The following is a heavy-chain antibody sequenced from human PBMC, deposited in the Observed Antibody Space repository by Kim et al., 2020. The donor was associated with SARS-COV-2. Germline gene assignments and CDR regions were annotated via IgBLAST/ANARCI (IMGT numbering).Heavy chain of an antibody. V-gene: IGHV1-3*01. CDR2: IIPGNGYT. CDR3: ARRGSGYDFYFDY. CDR1: GYTFTYYG. J-gene: IGHJ4*02. D-gene: IGHD5-12*01. Sequence: ASVKVSCKASGYTFTYYGIDWVRQAPGQRLEWVGWIIPGNGYTAYSQNFQGRVTITSDTSATTAYMEMSSLRSEDTAVYYCARRGSGYDFYFDYWGQGTLVTVSS.